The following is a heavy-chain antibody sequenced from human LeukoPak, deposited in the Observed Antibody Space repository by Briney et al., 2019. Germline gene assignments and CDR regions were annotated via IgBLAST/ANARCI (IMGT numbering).Heavy chain of an antibody. Sequence: ASVKVSCKASGGTFSSYAISWVRQAPGQGLEWMGRIIPILGIANYAQKFQGRVTITADKSTSTAYMELRSLRSEDTAVYYCARGRRGEQEFDYWGQGTLVTVSS. D-gene: IGHD1-26*01. V-gene: IGHV1-69*04. J-gene: IGHJ4*02. CDR1: GGTFSSYA. CDR3: ARGRRGEQEFDY. CDR2: IIPILGIA.